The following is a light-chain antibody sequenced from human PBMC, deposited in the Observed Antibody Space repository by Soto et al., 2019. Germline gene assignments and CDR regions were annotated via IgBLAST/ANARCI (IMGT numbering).Light chain of an antibody. V-gene: IGKV3-11*01. CDR2: DAS. Sequence: EIVLTQSPATLSLSPGERATLSCRASQSVSSYLAWYQQKPGQAPRLLIYDASNGATGIPARFSGSGSGTDFTLTISSLEPEDFAVYYCQPPYTFGQGTKLEIK. CDR1: QSVSSY. CDR3: QPPYT. J-gene: IGKJ2*01.